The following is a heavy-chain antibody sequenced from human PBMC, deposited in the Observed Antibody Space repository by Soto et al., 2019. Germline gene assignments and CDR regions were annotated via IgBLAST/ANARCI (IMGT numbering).Heavy chain of an antibody. CDR1: GGSFSGYY. V-gene: IGHV4-34*01. D-gene: IGHD3-10*01. CDR2: INHSGST. J-gene: IGHJ3*02. Sequence: SETRSLTCAVYGGSFSGYYWSWIRQPPGKGLEWIGEINHSGSTNYNPSLKSRVTISVDTSKNQFSLKLSSVTAADTAVYYCARRRRGPRSNAFDIWGQGTMVTVSS. CDR3: ARRRRGPRSNAFDI.